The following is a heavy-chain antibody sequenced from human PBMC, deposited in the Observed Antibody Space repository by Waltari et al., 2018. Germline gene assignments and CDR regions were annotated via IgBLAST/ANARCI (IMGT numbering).Heavy chain of an antibody. D-gene: IGHD6-19*01. J-gene: IGHJ3*01. CDR2: VDPEDGET. CDR3: ATALGDSSSASRPFDF. CDR1: GYTFSDYY. V-gene: IGHV1-69-2*01. Sequence: EVQLLQSGAELKEPGTTARISGKVSGYTFSDYYIHWVQQAPGKGLRWMGLVDPEDGETIYADNFQGRVTISADTSTDTAFMELSSLRSEDTAVFYCATALGDSSSASRPFDFWGQGTMITVSS.